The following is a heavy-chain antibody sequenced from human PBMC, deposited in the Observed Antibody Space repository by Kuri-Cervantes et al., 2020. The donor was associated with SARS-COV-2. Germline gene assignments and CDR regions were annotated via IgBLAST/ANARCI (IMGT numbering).Heavy chain of an antibody. CDR3: AFVPPSSTHYDY. CDR2: INPNSGGT. CDR1: GGTFSSYT. V-gene: IGHV1-2*06. Sequence: ASVKVSCKASGGTFSSYTISWVRQAPGQGLEWMGRINPNSGGTNYAQKFQGRVTMTRDTSISTAYMELSSLRSEDTAVYYCAFVPPSSTHYDYRGQGTLVTVSS. J-gene: IGHJ4*02. D-gene: IGHD6-6*01.